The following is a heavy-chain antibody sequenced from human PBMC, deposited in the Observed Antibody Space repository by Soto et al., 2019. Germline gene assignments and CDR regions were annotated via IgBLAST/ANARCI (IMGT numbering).Heavy chain of an antibody. J-gene: IGHJ2*01. CDR1: GGSISSYY. CDR2: IYTSGST. CDR3: ARGRGITFGGVIVYFDL. V-gene: IGHV4-4*07. D-gene: IGHD3-16*02. Sequence: SETLSLTCTVSGGSISSYYWSWIRQPAGKGLEWIGRIYTSGSTNYNPSLKSRVTMSVDTSKNQFSLKLSSVTAADTAVYYCARGRGITFGGVIVYFDLWGRGTLVTVSS.